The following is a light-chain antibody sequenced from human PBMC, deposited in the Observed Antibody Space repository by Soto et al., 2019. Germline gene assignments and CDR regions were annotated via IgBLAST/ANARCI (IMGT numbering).Light chain of an antibody. Sequence: GVSQSPSTLSLSTGERVTLSCGASPSVSSSRLACYQQKPGQAPRLLMYDASRRAFGIPDRFSGSGSGTDFTLTISRLEPEDFAVYYCQQYGNSPITFA. J-gene: IGKJ5*01. CDR3: QQYGNSPIT. V-gene: IGKV3D-20*01. CDR2: DAS. CDR1: PSVSSSR.